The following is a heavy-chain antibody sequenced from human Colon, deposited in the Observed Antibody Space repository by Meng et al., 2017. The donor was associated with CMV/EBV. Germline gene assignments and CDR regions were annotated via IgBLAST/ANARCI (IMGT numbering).Heavy chain of an antibody. D-gene: IGHD6-13*01. CDR2: IDHTGST. CDR3: ARGIRRPAYSNNNFLSWIDS. CDR1: GGSFSGYY. Sequence: SETLSLTCSVYGGSFSGYYWNWIRQSPGKGLEWLGEIDHTGSTSYTPSLKSRVTISLDTSKNQFSLKLSSVTAADTALYYCARGIRRPAYSNNNFLSWIDSWGQGSLVTVSS. J-gene: IGHJ5*01. V-gene: IGHV4-34*01.